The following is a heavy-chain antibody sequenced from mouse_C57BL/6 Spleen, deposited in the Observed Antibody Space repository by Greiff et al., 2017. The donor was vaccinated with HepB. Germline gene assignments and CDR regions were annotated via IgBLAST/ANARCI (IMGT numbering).Heavy chain of an antibody. D-gene: IGHD3-3*01. Sequence: EVHLVESGGGLVKPGGSLKLSCAASGFTFSSYAMSWVRQTPEKRLEWVATISDGGSYTYYPDNVKGRFTISRDNAKNNLYLQMSHLKSEDTAMYYCARDRAGYYYFDYWGQGTTLTVSS. CDR1: GFTFSSYA. V-gene: IGHV5-4*01. CDR2: ISDGGSYT. CDR3: ARDRAGYYYFDY. J-gene: IGHJ2*01.